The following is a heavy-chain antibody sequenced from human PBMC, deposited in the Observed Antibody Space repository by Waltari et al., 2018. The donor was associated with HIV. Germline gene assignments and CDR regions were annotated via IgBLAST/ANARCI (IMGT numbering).Heavy chain of an antibody. V-gene: IGHV1-8*01. CDR1: GYTFTSYD. Sequence: QVQLVQSGAAVKKPGASVKVSCKDSGYTFTSYDINWVRQATGQGREWMGWINPNSGNTGYAQKFQGRVTMTRNTSISTAYMELSSLRSEDTALYYCARGFTRYSSGWYGYWGQVTLVTVSS. D-gene: IGHD6-19*01. J-gene: IGHJ4*02. CDR2: INPNSGNT. CDR3: ARGFTRYSSGWYGY.